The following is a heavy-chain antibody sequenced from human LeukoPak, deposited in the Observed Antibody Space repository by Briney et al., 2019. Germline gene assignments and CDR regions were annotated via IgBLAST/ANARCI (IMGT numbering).Heavy chain of an antibody. Sequence: GGSLRLSCVASGFTFNTYSMNWVRQAPGKGLEWVSSISSSSIYRYYADSVKGRVTISRDNAKNSLYLQMNSLRAGDTAVYYCARTIEMATISYFDYWGQGTLVTVSS. CDR1: GFTFNTYS. J-gene: IGHJ4*02. CDR2: ISSSSIYR. CDR3: ARTIEMATISYFDY. V-gene: IGHV3-21*01. D-gene: IGHD5-24*01.